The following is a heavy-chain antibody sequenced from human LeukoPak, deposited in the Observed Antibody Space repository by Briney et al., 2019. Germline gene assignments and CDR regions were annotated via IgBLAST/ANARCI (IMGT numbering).Heavy chain of an antibody. D-gene: IGHD6-19*01. V-gene: IGHV4-34*01. CDR1: GGSFSGYY. CDR2: INHSGST. CDR3: ARFQADDAFDI. Sequence: SETLSLTCAVYGGSFSGYYWSWIRRPPGKGLEWIGEINHSGSTNYNPSLKSRVTISVDTSKNQFSLKLSSVTAADTAVYYCARFQADDAFDIWGQGTMVTVSS. J-gene: IGHJ3*02.